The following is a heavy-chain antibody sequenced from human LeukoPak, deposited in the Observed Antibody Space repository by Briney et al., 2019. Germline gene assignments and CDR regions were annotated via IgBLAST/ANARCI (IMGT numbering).Heavy chain of an antibody. CDR3: ARDPLEMATIYAFDI. Sequence: PGRSLRLSCAASGFTFSSYAVHWVRQAPGKGLEWVAVISYDGSNKYYADSVKGRFTISRDNSKNTLYLQMNSLRAEDTAVYYCARDPLEMATIYAFDIWGQGTMVTVSS. D-gene: IGHD5-24*01. CDR1: GFTFSSYA. V-gene: IGHV3-30-3*01. J-gene: IGHJ3*02. CDR2: ISYDGSNK.